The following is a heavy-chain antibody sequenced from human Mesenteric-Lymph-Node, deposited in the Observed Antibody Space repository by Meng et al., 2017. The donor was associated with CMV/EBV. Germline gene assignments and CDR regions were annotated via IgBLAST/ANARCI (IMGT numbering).Heavy chain of an antibody. Sequence: SETLSLTCTVSGGSISSGGYYWSWIRQHPGKGLEWIGYIYSSGSTYYNPSLRSRVSMSVDTSKNQFSLKLTSVTAADTAIYYCARDGVESYYYGVDVWGQGTTVTVSS. CDR1: GGSISSGGYY. D-gene: IGHD1-1*01. J-gene: IGHJ6*02. V-gene: IGHV4-31*03. CDR3: ARDGVESYYYGVDV. CDR2: IYSSGST.